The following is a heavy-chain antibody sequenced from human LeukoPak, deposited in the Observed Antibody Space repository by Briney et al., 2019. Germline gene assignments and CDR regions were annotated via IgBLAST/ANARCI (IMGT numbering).Heavy chain of an antibody. D-gene: IGHD6-13*01. CDR3: ARAYSSSWYEEWAYYYYGMDV. CDR2: ISAYNGNT. V-gene: IGHV1-18*01. Sequence: ASVKVSCKASGYTFTSYGISWVRQAPGQGLEWMGWISAYNGNTNYAQKLQGRVTMTTDTSTSTAYMELRSLRSDDTAVYYCARAYSSSWYEEWAYYYYGMDVWGQGTTVTVSS. CDR1: GYTFTSYG. J-gene: IGHJ6*02.